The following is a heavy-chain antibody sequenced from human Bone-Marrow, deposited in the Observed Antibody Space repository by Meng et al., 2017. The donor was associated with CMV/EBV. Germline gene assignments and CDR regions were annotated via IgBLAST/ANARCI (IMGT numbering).Heavy chain of an antibody. J-gene: IGHJ5*02. Sequence: SVKVSCKASGGTFSSYTISWVRQAPGQGLEWMGRIIPILGIANYAQKFQGRVTITADKSTSTAYMELSSLRSEDTAVYYCARDVTIFGVVIIGNWFDPWGQGTLVTVSS. V-gene: IGHV1-69*04. D-gene: IGHD3-3*01. CDR2: IIPILGIA. CDR3: ARDVTIFGVVIIGNWFDP. CDR1: GGTFSSYT.